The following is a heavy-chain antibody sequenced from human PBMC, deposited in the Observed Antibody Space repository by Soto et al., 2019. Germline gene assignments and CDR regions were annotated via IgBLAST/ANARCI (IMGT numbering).Heavy chain of an antibody. Sequence: GASVKFSCKASGGTFSSYTISWVRQAPGQGLEWMGRIIPILGIANYAQKFQGRVTITADKSTSTAYMELSSLRSEDTAVYYCARSGEGPYQLLRTNYYYYYMDVWGKGTTVTVSS. V-gene: IGHV1-69*02. J-gene: IGHJ6*03. D-gene: IGHD2-2*01. CDR2: IIPILGIA. CDR1: GGTFSSYT. CDR3: ARSGEGPYQLLRTNYYYYYMDV.